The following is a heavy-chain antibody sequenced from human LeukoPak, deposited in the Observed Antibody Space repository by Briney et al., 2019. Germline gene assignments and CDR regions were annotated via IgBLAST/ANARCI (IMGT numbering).Heavy chain of an antibody. CDR1: GFTFSDYY. J-gene: IGHJ3*01. CDR2: IVRSSGSTT. CDR3: ARGEDFWSGTDAFDV. Sequence: NPGGSLRLSCAASGFTFSDYYMAWIRQAPGRGLEWVSYIVRSSGSTTYYADSVKGRFTISRDDAKNSLFLQMNSLRAEDTAVYYCARGEDFWSGTDAFDVWGQGTMVTVSS. V-gene: IGHV3-11*04. D-gene: IGHD3-3*01.